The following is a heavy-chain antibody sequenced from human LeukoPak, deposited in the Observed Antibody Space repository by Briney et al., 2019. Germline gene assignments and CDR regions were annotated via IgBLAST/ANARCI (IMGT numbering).Heavy chain of an antibody. CDR1: GYTFTDYY. Sequence: VSVKVSCKASGYTFTDYYIHWLRQAPGQGLEWMGWINPNSGGTNYAQKFQGRVTMTRDTSISTAYMDLSRLTSDDSAAYYCARDAIVRDYSNSDFWGQGTLVTVSS. CDR2: INPNSGGT. CDR3: ARDAIVRDYSNSDF. V-gene: IGHV1-2*02. J-gene: IGHJ4*02. D-gene: IGHD4-11*01.